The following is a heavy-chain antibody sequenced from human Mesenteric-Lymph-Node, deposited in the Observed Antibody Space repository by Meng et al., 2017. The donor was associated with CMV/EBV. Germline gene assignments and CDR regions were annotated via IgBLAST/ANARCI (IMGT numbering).Heavy chain of an antibody. Sequence: SCAASGFTFSDCYMSWIRQAPGKGLELVSYISSIGGSIYYADSVKGRFTVSRDSSKNTLYLQMNSLRAEDTAVYYCARENDYGGNFDYWGQGTLVTVSS. V-gene: IGHV3-11*01. J-gene: IGHJ4*02. CDR2: ISSIGGSI. D-gene: IGHD4-23*01. CDR3: ARENDYGGNFDY. CDR1: GFTFSDCY.